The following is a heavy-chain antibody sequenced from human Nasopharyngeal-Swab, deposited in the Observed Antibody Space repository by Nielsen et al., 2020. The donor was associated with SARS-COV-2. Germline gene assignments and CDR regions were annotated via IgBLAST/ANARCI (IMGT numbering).Heavy chain of an antibody. CDR2: ISAYNGRT. Sequence: ASVEVSCKASGYTFTSYGISWVRQAPGQGLEWMGWISAYNGRTYYAQKFQGRVTMTTDTSTSTAYMDLRSLRSDDTAVYYCARDPRGPDYWGQGTLVTASS. D-gene: IGHD6-25*01. CDR1: GYTFTSYG. J-gene: IGHJ4*02. CDR3: ARDPRGPDY. V-gene: IGHV1-18*01.